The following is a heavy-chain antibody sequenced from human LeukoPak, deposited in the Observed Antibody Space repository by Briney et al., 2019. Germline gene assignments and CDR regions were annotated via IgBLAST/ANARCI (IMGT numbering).Heavy chain of an antibody. CDR1: GFTFSSYT. Sequence: HPGRSLRLSCAASGFTFSSYTMHWVRQAPGKGLEWVAVISYDGSNKYYADSVKGRFTISRDNSKNTLYLQMNSLRAEDTAVYYCAREPYDSSGYYYVFDYWGQGTLVTVSS. D-gene: IGHD3-22*01. CDR3: AREPYDSSGYYYVFDY. J-gene: IGHJ4*02. CDR2: ISYDGSNK. V-gene: IGHV3-30-3*01.